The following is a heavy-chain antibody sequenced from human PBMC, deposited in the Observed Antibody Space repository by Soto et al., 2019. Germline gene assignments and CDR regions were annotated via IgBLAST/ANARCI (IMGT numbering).Heavy chain of an antibody. CDR1: GFTFSSYA. Sequence: QVQLVESGGGVVQPGRSLRLSCAASGFTFSSYAMHWVRQAPGKGLEWVAVISYDGSNKYYADSVKGRFTISRDNSKNTLYLQMSSLGDEDTAVYYCAREGDYGDDGGDWGQGTLVTVSS. J-gene: IGHJ4*02. CDR2: ISYDGSNK. CDR3: AREGDYGDDGGD. D-gene: IGHD4-17*01. V-gene: IGHV3-30-3*01.